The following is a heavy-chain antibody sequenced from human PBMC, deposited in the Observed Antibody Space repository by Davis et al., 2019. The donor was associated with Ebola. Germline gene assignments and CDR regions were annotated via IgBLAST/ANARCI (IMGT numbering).Heavy chain of an antibody. Sequence: SETLSLTCAVYGGSFSGYYWTWIRQSPGKGLEWIGEINHSGSTNYNPSLKSRVTISVDTSKNQFSLKVTSVTAADTAVYYCARVCLTTQYYYYGMDVWGQGTTVTVSS. CDR3: ARVCLTTQYYYYGMDV. D-gene: IGHD1-1*01. CDR1: GGSFSGYY. CDR2: INHSGST. V-gene: IGHV4-34*01. J-gene: IGHJ6*02.